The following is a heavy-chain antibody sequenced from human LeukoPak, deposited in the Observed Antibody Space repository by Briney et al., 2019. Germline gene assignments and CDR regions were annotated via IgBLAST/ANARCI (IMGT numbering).Heavy chain of an antibody. CDR3: ARLKDDVTKFDY. CDR1: RFTFNRYA. D-gene: IGHD2-8*01. J-gene: IGHJ4*02. Sequence: PGGSLRLSCTASRFTFNRYAMSWVRQAPGKGLEWVSSISGSGGGTFYASSVRGRFTISRDNAKSSLFLQMTSLRVEDTAVYYCARLKDDVTKFDYWSQGTLVTVSS. CDR2: ISGSGGGT. V-gene: IGHV3-23*01.